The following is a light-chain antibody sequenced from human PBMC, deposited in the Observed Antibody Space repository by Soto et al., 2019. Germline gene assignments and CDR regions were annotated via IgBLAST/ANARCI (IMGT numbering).Light chain of an antibody. V-gene: IGLV1-44*01. CDR2: ANN. CDR3: AACDDSLKGWV. J-gene: IGLJ3*02. Sequence: QSVLTQPPSASGTPGQRVTSSCSGSSSNIGSDNVNWYQQVPGTSPKLLLYANNQRPSGVPDRFSVSKSGTSASVAIGGLQAEDEADYYCAACDDSLKGWVFGGGTTLTVL. CDR1: SSNIGSDN.